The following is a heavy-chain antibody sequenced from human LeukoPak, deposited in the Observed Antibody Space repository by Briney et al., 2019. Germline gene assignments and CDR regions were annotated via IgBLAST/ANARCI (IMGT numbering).Heavy chain of an antibody. D-gene: IGHD6-19*01. V-gene: IGHV3-23*01. CDR1: GFTFGSYA. CDR3: AKMPVSYSSGWSNFDY. J-gene: IGHJ4*02. CDR2: ISGSGGNT. Sequence: PGGSLRLSCAASGFTFGSYAMSWVRQAPGKGLEWVSGISGSGGNTYYADSVKGRFTISRDNSKTTLYLQMNSLRAEDTAVYYCAKMPVSYSSGWSNFDYWGQGTLVTVSS.